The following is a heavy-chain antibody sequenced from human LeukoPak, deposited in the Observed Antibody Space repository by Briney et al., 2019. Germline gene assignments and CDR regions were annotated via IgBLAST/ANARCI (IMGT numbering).Heavy chain of an antibody. D-gene: IGHD2-2*01. V-gene: IGHV3-30-3*01. CDR1: GFTFSSYA. CDR3: ARDLVVVVVPAARDHYYGMDV. CDR2: ISYDGSNK. J-gene: IGHJ6*02. Sequence: PGGSLRLSCAASGFTFSSYAMHWVRQAPGKGLEWVAVISYDGSNKYYADSVKGRFTISRDNSKNTLYLQMNSLRAEDTAVYYCARDLVVVVVPAARDHYYGMDVWGQGTTVTVPS.